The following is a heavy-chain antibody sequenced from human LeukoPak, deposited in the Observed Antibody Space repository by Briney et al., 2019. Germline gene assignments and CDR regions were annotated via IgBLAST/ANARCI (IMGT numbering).Heavy chain of an antibody. D-gene: IGHD3-22*01. J-gene: IGHJ4*02. CDR2: IYHSGTT. Sequence: PSETLSLTCAVSGGSLNSTNWWIWVRQAPGKGLEWIGEIYHSGTTSYNPSLKSRVSISVDRSKNQFSLKLNSVTAADTAVYYCARGSRYYDSSVLFDYWGQGTLVTVSS. V-gene: IGHV4-4*02. CDR3: ARGSRYYDSSVLFDY. CDR1: GGSLNSTNW.